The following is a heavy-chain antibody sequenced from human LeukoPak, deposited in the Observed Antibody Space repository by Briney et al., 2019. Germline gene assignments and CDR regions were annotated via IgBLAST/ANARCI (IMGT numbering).Heavy chain of an antibody. CDR3: AKGPTIFGVVIIPEYYYGMDV. D-gene: IGHD3-3*01. J-gene: IGHJ6*02. CDR1: RFTFSSSA. CDR2: ISGSGGST. V-gene: IGHV3-23*01. Sequence: GGSLRLSCAASRFTFSSSAMSWVRQAPGKGLEWVSAISGSGGSTYYADSVKGRFTISRDNSKNTLYLQMNSLRVEDTAVYYCAKGPTIFGVVIIPEYYYGMDVWGQGTTVTVSS.